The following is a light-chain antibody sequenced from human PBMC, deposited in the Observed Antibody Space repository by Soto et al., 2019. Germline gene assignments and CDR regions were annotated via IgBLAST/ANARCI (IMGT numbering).Light chain of an antibody. Sequence: DIQMTQSPSTLSASVGDRVTITCRASQSISNSLNWYQQKPGRAPKLLIYAASSLQSGVPSRFSGRGSGTDFPLTISSLQPEDFATYYCQQSYSTPRFGQGTRLEIK. CDR3: QQSYSTPR. J-gene: IGKJ5*01. CDR2: AAS. CDR1: QSISNS. V-gene: IGKV1-39*01.